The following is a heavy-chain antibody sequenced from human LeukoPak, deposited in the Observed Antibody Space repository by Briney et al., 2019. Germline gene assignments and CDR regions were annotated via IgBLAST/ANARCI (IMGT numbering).Heavy chain of an antibody. CDR2: ISGNGGST. D-gene: IGHD2-2*01. CDR1: GFTFNSYA. V-gene: IGHV3-23*01. J-gene: IGHJ6*03. Sequence: GGALRLSCAASGFTFNSYAMTWVRQAPGKGLEWVSSISGNGGSTYYTDSVKGRFTISRDNSKNTLYLQMNSLRAEDTAAYYCAKDLRVIVVTYYMDVWGKGTTVTVSS. CDR3: AKDLRVIVVTYYMDV.